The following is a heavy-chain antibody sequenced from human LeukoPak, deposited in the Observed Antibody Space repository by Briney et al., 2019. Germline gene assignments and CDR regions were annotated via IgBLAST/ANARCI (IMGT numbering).Heavy chain of an antibody. D-gene: IGHD6-13*01. CDR1: GFTFSSYA. V-gene: IGHV3-23*01. CDR3: ASSRQIAEGFDY. CDR2: ISGSGGST. Sequence: GGSLRLSCAASGFTFSSYAMSWVRQAPGKGLEWVSAISGSGGSTYYADSVKGRFTISRDDSKNTLSLQMNTLRAEDTAVYYCASSRQIAEGFDYWGQGTLVTVSS. J-gene: IGHJ4*02.